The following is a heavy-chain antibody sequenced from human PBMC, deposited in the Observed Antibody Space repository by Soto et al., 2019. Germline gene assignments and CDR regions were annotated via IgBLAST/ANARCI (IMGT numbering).Heavy chain of an antibody. J-gene: IGHJ4*03. Sequence: QAQLVQSGAEVKKPGASVKVSCKVFGYTFTAYYIHWVRQAPGQGLECMGWVDPRSGVTNYAQRLQVRVTMTRDTSFSPVYMELSPLASDDSALYVGATDVYVAYAFWGHGTLV. CDR2: VDPRSGVT. D-gene: IGHD3-10*02. CDR1: GYTFTAYY. CDR3: ATDVYVAYAF. V-gene: IGHV1-2*02.